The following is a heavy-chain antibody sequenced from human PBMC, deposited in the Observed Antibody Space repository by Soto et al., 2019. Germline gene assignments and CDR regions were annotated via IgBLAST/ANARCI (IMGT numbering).Heavy chain of an antibody. D-gene: IGHD6-13*01. CDR1: GYTFTGYY. J-gene: IGHJ3*02. CDR3: ARGAAAPNVEHDAFDI. Sequence: QVQLVQSGAEVKKPGASVKVSCKASGYTFTGYYMHWVRQAPGQGLEWMGWINPNSGGTNYAQKFQGWVTMTRDTSISTAYRELSRLRTDDPAVYYCARGAAAPNVEHDAFDIWGQGTMVTVSS. V-gene: IGHV1-2*04. CDR2: INPNSGGT.